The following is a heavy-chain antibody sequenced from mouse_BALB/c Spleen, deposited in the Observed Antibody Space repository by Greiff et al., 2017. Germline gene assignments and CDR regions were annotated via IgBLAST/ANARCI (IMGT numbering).Heavy chain of an antibody. V-gene: IGHV1-9*01. CDR1: GYTFSSYW. D-gene: IGHD2-4*01. CDR3: AIYDYDEAY. J-gene: IGHJ3*01. CDR2: ILPGSGST. Sequence: QVQLQQSGAELMKPGASVKISCKATGYTFSSYWIEWVKQRPGHGLEWIGEILPGSGSTNYNEKFKGKATFTADTSSNTAYLQLSSLTSEDTAVYYCAIYDYDEAYWGQGTLVTVSA.